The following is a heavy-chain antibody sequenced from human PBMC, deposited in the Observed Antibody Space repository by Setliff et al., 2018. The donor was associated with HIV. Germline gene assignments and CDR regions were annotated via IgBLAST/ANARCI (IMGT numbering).Heavy chain of an antibody. Sequence: PSETLSLTCTVPGGSISGGGYYWSWIRQHPGKGLDWIGNIYYIGNTDYNPSLKSRVTISIDTSKNQFSLKLRSVTAADPAIYYCARVPRITTLRNAFDIWGQGTMVTVSS. J-gene: IGHJ3*02. D-gene: IGHD3-3*01. CDR3: ARVPRITTLRNAFDI. V-gene: IGHV4-31*03. CDR1: GGSISGGGYY. CDR2: IYYIGNT.